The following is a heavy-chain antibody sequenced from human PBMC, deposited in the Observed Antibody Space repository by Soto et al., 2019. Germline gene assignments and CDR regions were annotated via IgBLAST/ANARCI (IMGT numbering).Heavy chain of an antibody. D-gene: IGHD6-13*01. CDR1: GFTFSSHS. J-gene: IGHJ4*02. Sequence: GGTLILSCATSGFTFSSHSMHWVRQAPGKGLEWVAVIWYDGSNKYYADSVKGRFTISRDNSKNTLYLQMNSLRAEDTAVYYCARPWGGAGAGISFDYWGQGTLVTVSS. CDR3: ARPWGGAGAGISFDY. CDR2: IWYDGSNK. V-gene: IGHV3-33*01.